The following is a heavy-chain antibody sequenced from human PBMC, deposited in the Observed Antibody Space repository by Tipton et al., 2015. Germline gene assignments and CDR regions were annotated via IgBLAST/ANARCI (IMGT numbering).Heavy chain of an antibody. CDR3: AKMGYHLLYFESHYYGVDV. J-gene: IGHJ6*02. V-gene: IGHV6-1*01. D-gene: IGHD2-2*02. Sequence: GLVKPSQTLLFTCAISGDSVSSNSATWNWIRQSPSRGLEWLGRTYYRSKWYTDYAVSVKSRITVDPDTSKNQFFLQLNSVTPEDTAVYYCAKMGYHLLYFESHYYGVDVWGQGTTVTVSS. CDR1: GDSVSSNSAT. CDR2: TYYRSKWYT.